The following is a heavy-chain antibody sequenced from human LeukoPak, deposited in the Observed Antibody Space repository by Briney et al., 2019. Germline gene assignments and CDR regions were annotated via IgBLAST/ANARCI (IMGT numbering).Heavy chain of an antibody. J-gene: IGHJ4*02. CDR2: INHIGST. CDR1: GGSFSGYY. D-gene: IGHD3-10*01. CDR3: ARGRYGYYGSGPNYFDY. Sequence: PSETLSLTCAVYGGSFSGYYWSWIRQPPGKGLEWLGEINHIGSTNYNPSLKSRVTISVDTSKNQFSLKLSSVTAADTAVYYCARGRYGYYGSGPNYFDYWGQGTLVTVSS. V-gene: IGHV4-34*01.